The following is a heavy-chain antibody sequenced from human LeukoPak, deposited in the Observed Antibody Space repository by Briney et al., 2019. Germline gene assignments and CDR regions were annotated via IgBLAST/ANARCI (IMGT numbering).Heavy chain of an antibody. Sequence: PGGSLRLSCAASGFTFDDYDMHWVRQAPGKGLEWVSLVSGDGVNTYYADSVKGRFTISRDNSKNSLYLQMNSLRTEDTALYYCAKDIGGSYNFDYWGQGTLVTVSS. V-gene: IGHV3-43*02. CDR1: GFTFDDYD. J-gene: IGHJ4*02. CDR2: VSGDGVNT. CDR3: AKDIGGSYNFDY. D-gene: IGHD1-26*01.